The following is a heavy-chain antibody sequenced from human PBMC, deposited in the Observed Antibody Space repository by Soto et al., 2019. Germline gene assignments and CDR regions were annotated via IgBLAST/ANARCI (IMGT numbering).Heavy chain of an antibody. Sequence: GESLKISCKGSGYSFTSYWIGWVRQMPGKGLEWMGIIYPGDSNTRYSPSFQGQVTISADKSVSAAYLQWNSLNASDTAMYYCARHVLPCTASTCYGIDVWGQGTTVTVSS. V-gene: IGHV5-51*01. CDR3: ARHVLPCTASTCYGIDV. CDR2: IYPGDSNT. CDR1: GYSFTSYW. J-gene: IGHJ6*02.